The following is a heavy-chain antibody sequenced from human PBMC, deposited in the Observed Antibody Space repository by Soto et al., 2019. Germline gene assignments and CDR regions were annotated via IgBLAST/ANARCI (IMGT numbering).Heavy chain of an antibody. J-gene: IGHJ5*02. CDR3: ARLGAYYQALDT. CDR1: GASITPNY. Sequence: QVRLQESGPGLLKPSETLSLTCSVSGASITPNYWSWIRQAPGKGLEWIGYIYFAGTTTYNPSLKSRVSLSVETSENQFSLNLTSVTAADTAVYYCARLGAYYQALDTWGQGILVTVSS. V-gene: IGHV4-59*08. D-gene: IGHD3-22*01. CDR2: IYFAGTT.